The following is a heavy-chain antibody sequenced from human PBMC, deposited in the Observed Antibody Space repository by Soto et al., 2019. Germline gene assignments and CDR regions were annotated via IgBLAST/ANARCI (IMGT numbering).Heavy chain of an antibody. V-gene: IGHV3-15*01. Sequence: GGSLRLSCAFSGLTFANAWMSWVRQAPGKGLEWIGRIKSKIDGASTDHAAPVKGRFTISRDDSKDTLYLQMDSLRTEDSAVYYCATGRLPNGFYAMDIWGQGTAVTVSS. CDR2: IKSKIDGAST. CDR3: ATGRLPNGFYAMDI. J-gene: IGHJ6*02. D-gene: IGHD2-8*01. CDR1: GLTFANAW.